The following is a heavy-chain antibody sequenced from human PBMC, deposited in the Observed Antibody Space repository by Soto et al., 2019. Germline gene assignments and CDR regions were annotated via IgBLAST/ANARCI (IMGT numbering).Heavy chain of an antibody. CDR3: ARDRYCSGGSCYVDAFDI. CDR2: IYYSGCT. D-gene: IGHD2-15*01. J-gene: IGHJ3*02. CDR1: GGSISSYY. V-gene: IGHV4-59*01. Sequence: QVQLQESGPGLVKPSETLSLTCTVSGGSISSYYWSWIRQPPGKGLECIGYIYYSGCTNYNPSLKSRVTISVDTCKTQFSLKLSSVTAADTAVYYCARDRYCSGGSCYVDAFDIWGQGTMVTVSS.